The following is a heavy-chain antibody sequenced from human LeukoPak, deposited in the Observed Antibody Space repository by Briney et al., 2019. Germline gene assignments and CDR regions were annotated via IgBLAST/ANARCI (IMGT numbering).Heavy chain of an antibody. V-gene: IGHV3-33*06. D-gene: IGHD3-10*01. J-gene: IGHJ4*02. Sequence: GGFLRLSCAASGFTFSSYGMHWVRQAPGKGLEWVAVIWYDGSNKYYADSVKGRFTISRDNSKNTLYLQMNSLRAEDTAVYYCAKAGLPMVRGVTPDYWGQGTLVTVSS. CDR3: AKAGLPMVRGVTPDY. CDR2: IWYDGSNK. CDR1: GFTFSSYG.